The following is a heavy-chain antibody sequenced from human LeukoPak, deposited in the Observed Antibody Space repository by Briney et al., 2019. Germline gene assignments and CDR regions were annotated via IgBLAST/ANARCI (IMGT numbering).Heavy chain of an antibody. CDR1: GFTFSSYA. D-gene: IGHD4-17*01. CDR2: ISGIGGST. V-gene: IGHV3-23*01. J-gene: IGHJ4*02. CDR3: AKLGYGDEVDY. Sequence: GGSLRLSCAASGFTFSSYAISWVRQAPGKGLEWVSAISGIGGSTYYADSVKGRFTISRDNSKNTLYLQMNSLRAEDTAVYYCAKLGYGDEVDYWGQGTLVTVSS.